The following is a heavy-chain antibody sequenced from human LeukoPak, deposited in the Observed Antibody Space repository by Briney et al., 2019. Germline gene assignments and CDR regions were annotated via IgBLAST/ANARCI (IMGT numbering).Heavy chain of an antibody. CDR2: IYSGGST. J-gene: IGHJ5*02. CDR1: GFTVSSNY. CDR3: AKDVIAARPVWFDP. V-gene: IGHV3-53*01. Sequence: PGGSLRLSCAASGFTVSSNYMSWVRQAPGKGLEWVSVIYSGGSTYYADSVKGRFTISRDNSKNTLYLQMNSLRAEDTAVYYCAKDVIAARPVWFDPWGQGTLVTVSS. D-gene: IGHD6-6*01.